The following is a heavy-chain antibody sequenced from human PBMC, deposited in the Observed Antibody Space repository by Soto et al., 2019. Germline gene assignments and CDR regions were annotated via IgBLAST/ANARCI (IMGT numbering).Heavy chain of an antibody. CDR3: ARGAFLSYDSSGYYPY. CDR1: GFTFSSYA. CDR2: ISYDGSNK. V-gene: IGHV3-30-3*01. Sequence: LRLSCAASGFTFSSYAMHWVRQAPGKGLEWVAVISYDGSNKYYADSVKGRFTISRDNSKNTLYLQMNSLRAEDTAVYYCARGAFLSYDSSGYYPYWGQGTLVTVSS. D-gene: IGHD3-22*01. J-gene: IGHJ4*02.